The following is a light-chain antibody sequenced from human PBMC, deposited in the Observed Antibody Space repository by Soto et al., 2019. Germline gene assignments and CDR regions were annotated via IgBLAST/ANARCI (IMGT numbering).Light chain of an antibody. Sequence: EIVLTQSPVTLSLSPGERATLSCRASQSVFSSLAWYQQKPGQAPRLLIYDASTRATAIPARFRGSGSGTDLTLTISSLEPEDFAVYYCHQRSNWPLTFGGGTKVEVK. V-gene: IGKV3-11*01. J-gene: IGKJ4*01. CDR2: DAS. CDR3: HQRSNWPLT. CDR1: QSVFSS.